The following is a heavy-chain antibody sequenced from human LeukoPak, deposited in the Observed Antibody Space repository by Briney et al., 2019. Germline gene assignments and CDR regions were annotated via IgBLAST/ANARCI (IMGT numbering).Heavy chain of an antibody. J-gene: IGHJ4*02. CDR3: AKEKNSGYDIGGDYFDY. Sequence: PGGSLRLSCAASGFTFSSYSMNWVRQAPGKGLEWVSSISSSSSYIYYADSVNGRFTISRDNAKNSLYLQMNSLRAEDTAVYYCAKEKNSGYDIGGDYFDYWGQGTLVTVSS. CDR2: ISSSSSYI. D-gene: IGHD5-12*01. V-gene: IGHV3-21*01. CDR1: GFTFSSYS.